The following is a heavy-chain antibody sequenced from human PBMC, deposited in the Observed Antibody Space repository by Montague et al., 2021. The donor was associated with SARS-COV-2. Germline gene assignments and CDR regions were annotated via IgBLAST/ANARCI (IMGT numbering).Heavy chain of an antibody. CDR2: ISSSSSYT. D-gene: IGHD1-1*01. J-gene: IGHJ6*02. CDR3: ARGGTTDGYGMDV. Sequence: SLRLSCAASGFTFSDYYMSWIRQAPGKGLEWVSYISSSSSYTNYADSVKGRSTISRDNAKNSLYLQMNSLRAEDTAVYYCARGGTTDGYGMDVWGQGTTVTVSS. CDR1: GFTFSDYY. V-gene: IGHV3-11*05.